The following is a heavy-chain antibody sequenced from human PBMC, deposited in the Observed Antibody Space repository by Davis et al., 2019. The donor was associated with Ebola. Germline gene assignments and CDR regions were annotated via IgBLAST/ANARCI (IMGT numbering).Heavy chain of an antibody. D-gene: IGHD4-17*01. V-gene: IGHV1-8*01. CDR1: GYTFTSYD. CDR3: ASYDYGDHDY. J-gene: IGHJ4*02. CDR2: INAGNGNT. Sequence: ASVKVSCKASGYTFTSYDINWVRQATGQRLEWMGWINAGNGNTKYSQKFQGRVTMTRDTSTSTVYMELSSLRSEDTAVYYCASYDYGDHDYWGQGTLVAVSS.